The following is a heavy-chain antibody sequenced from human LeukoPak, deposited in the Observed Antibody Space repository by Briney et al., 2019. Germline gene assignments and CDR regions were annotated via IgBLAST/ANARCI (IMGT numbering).Heavy chain of an antibody. V-gene: IGHV4-34*01. D-gene: IGHD3-22*01. CDR1: GGSFSGYY. Sequence: SETLSLTCAVYGGSFSGYYWSWIRQPPGKGLEWIGEINHSGSTNYNPSLKSRVTISVDTSKNQFSLKLSSVTAADTAVYYCARQYGSGYLDYYYYYYIDVWGKGTTVTVSS. CDR2: INHSGST. J-gene: IGHJ6*03. CDR3: ARQYGSGYLDYYYYYYIDV.